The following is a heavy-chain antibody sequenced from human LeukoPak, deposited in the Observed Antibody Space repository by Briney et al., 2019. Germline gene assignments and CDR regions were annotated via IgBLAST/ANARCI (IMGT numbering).Heavy chain of an antibody. V-gene: IGHV4-30-4*01. Sequence: PSETLSLTCTVSGGSISSGDYYWSWIRQPPGKGLEWIGYIYYSGSTYYNPSLKSRVTISVDTSKNQFPLKLSSVTAADTAVYYCARDYGDPGAFDIWGQGTMVTVSS. J-gene: IGHJ3*02. CDR1: GGSISSGDYY. CDR2: IYYSGST. D-gene: IGHD4-17*01. CDR3: ARDYGDPGAFDI.